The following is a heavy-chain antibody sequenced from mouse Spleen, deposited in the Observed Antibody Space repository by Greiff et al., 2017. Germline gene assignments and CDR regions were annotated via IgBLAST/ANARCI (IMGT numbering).Heavy chain of an antibody. J-gene: IGHJ2*01. D-gene: IGHD3-3*01. CDR2: IYPGDGDT. CDR1: GYAFSSYW. CDR3: ARGGTGDYFDY. Sequence: LVESGAELVKPGASVKISCKASGYAFSSYWMNWVKQRPGKGLEWIGQIYPGDGDTNYNGKFKGKATLTADKSSSTAYMQLSSLTSEDSAVYFCARGGTGDYFDYWGQGTTLTVSS. V-gene: IGHV1-80*01.